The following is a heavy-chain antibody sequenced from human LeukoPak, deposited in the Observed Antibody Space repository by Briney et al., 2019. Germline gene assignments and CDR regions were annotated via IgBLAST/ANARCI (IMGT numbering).Heavy chain of an antibody. CDR1: GFTFSSYL. J-gene: IGHJ4*02. CDR2: IKQDGSEK. D-gene: IGHD3-16*01. Sequence: GGSLRLSCAASGFTFSSYLMSWVRQAPGKGLEWVANIKQDGSEKYYVDSMKGRFTISRDNAKNSLYLQMNSLRAEDTAVYYCARGLVGNWGQGTLVTVSS. CDR3: ARGLVGN. V-gene: IGHV3-7*04.